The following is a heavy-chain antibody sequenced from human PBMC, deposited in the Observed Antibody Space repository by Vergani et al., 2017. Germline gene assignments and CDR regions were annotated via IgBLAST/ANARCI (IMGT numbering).Heavy chain of an antibody. J-gene: IGHJ2*01. CDR1: GGSISSSSYY. CDR2: IYYSGST. V-gene: IGHV4-39*01. D-gene: IGHD2-21*02. CDR3: ASHIVVVTAHFDL. Sequence: QLQLQESGPGLVKPSETLSLTCTVSGGSISSSSYYWGWIRQPPGKGLEWIGSIYYSGSTYYNPSLKSRVTISVDTSKNQFFLKLSSVTAADTAVYYCASHIVVVTAHFDLWGRGTLVTVSS.